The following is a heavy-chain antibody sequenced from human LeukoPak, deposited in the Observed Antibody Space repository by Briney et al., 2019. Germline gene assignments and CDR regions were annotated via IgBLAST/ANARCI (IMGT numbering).Heavy chain of an antibody. Sequence: GASVKVSCKASGYTFTSYDINWVRQATGQGLEWMGWMNPNSGNTGYAQKFQGRVTMTRNTSISTAYMELSSLRSEDTAVYYCARGRVVRGVTNWFDPWGQGTLVTVSS. CDR1: GYTFTSYD. CDR3: ARGRVVRGVTNWFDP. CDR2: MNPNSGNT. D-gene: IGHD3-10*01. V-gene: IGHV1-8*01. J-gene: IGHJ5*02.